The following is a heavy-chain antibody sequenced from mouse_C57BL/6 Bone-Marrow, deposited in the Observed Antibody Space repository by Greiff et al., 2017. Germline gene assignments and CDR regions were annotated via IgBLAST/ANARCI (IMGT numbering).Heavy chain of an antibody. Sequence: EVQLQQSGAELVRPGASVKLSCTASGFNIKDDYMHWVKQRPEQGLEWIGWIDPANGDTEYASKFQGKATITADTSSNTAYLQLSSLTSEDTAVYYCTPRTARGAMDDWGQGTSVTVSS. D-gene: IGHD1-2*01. CDR3: TPRTARGAMDD. V-gene: IGHV14-4*01. CDR1: GFNIKDDY. J-gene: IGHJ4*01. CDR2: IDPANGDT.